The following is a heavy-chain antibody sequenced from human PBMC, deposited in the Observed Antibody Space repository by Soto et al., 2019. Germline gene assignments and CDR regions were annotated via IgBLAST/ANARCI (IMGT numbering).Heavy chain of an antibody. CDR3: AKWGAAGPPYYYYYYMDV. Sequence: PGGSLRLSCAASGFTFSSYWMHWVRQAPGKGLEWVSAISGSGGSTYYADSVKGRFTISRDNSKNTLYLQMNSLRAEDTAVYYCAKWGAAGPPYYYYYYMDVWGKGTTVTVSS. CDR2: ISGSGGST. D-gene: IGHD6-13*01. J-gene: IGHJ6*03. V-gene: IGHV3-23*01. CDR1: GFTFSSYW.